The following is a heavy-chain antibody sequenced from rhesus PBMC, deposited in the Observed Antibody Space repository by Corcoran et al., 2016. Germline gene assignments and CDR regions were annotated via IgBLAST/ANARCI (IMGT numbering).Heavy chain of an antibody. CDR2: IYGGSGST. J-gene: IGHJ4*01. Sequence: QVQLQESGPGVVKPSETLSLTCAVSGGSISGYYLWSWIRQPPGKGLEWIGYIYGGSGSTSYNPSLQRRVIFSIDTSKNQFSLKLSSVTAACTAVYYCARDRGYSNYGDYWGQGVLVTVSS. V-gene: IGHV4S7*01. D-gene: IGHD4-23*01. CDR3: ARDRGYSNYGDY. CDR1: GGSISGYYL.